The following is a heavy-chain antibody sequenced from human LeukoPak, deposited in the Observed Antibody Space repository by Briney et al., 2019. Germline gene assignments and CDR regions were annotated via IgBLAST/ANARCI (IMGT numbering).Heavy chain of an antibody. D-gene: IGHD3-22*01. CDR3: AKDSPYYYDSSGYVLGY. CDR2: INPNSGGT. J-gene: IGHJ4*02. V-gene: IGHV1-2*02. Sequence: ASVKVSCKASGYTFTGYYMHWVRQAPGQGLEWMGWINPNSGGTNYAQNLQGRVTMTTDTSTSTAYMELRSLRSDDTAVYYCAKDSPYYYDSSGYVLGYWGQGTLVTVSS. CDR1: GYTFTGYY.